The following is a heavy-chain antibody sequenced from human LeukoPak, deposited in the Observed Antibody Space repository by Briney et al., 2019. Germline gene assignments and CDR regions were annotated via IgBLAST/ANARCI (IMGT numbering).Heavy chain of an antibody. CDR2: IYSGGST. CDR1: GFTVSSNY. CDR3: GVCSGGSCQLVNAFDI. J-gene: IGHJ3*02. D-gene: IGHD2-15*01. V-gene: IGHV3-66*01. Sequence: PGGSLRLSCAASGFTVSSNYMSWVRQAPGKGLEWVSVIYSGGSTYYADSVKGRFTISRDNSKNTLYLQMNSLRAEDTAVYYCGVCSGGSCQLVNAFDIWGQGTMVTVSS.